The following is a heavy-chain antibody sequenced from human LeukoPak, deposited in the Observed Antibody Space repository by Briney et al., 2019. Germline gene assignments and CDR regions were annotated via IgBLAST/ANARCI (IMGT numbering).Heavy chain of an antibody. V-gene: IGHV3-23*01. CDR2: ISHTGGSP. J-gene: IGHJ4*02. CDR3: ARDRRNYYDSIHTYYFDY. Sequence: GGTLRLSCAASGITFSSYGMSWVRQVPGKGLEWVSSISHTGGSPYYADSVKGRFTISRDNAKNSLYLQMNSLRAEDTAVYYCARDRRNYYDSIHTYYFDYWGQGTLVTVSS. CDR1: GITFSSYG. D-gene: IGHD3-22*01.